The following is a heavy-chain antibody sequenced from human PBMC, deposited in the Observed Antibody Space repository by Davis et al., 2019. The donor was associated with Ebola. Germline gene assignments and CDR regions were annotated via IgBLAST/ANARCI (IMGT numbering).Heavy chain of an antibody. Sequence: PGGSLRLSCAASGFTFSSYAMSWVRQAPGKGLVWVSRINSDGSSTSYADSVKGRFAISRDNAKNTLYLQMNSLRAEDTAVYYCARSYRSLGWFDPWGQGTLVTVSS. CDR1: GFTFSSYA. CDR2: INSDGSST. CDR3: ARSYRSLGWFDP. V-gene: IGHV3-74*01. J-gene: IGHJ5*02. D-gene: IGHD1-14*01.